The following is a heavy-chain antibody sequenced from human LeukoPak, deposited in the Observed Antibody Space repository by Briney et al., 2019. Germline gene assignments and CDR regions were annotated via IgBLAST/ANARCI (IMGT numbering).Heavy chain of an antibody. J-gene: IGHJ3*01. CDR3: ARDSSSGYDFDAFDL. CDR2: IYTSGST. V-gene: IGHV4-4*07. Sequence: SETLSLTCTVSGGSISSYYWSWIRQPAGKGLEWIGRIYTSGSTNYNPSLKSRVTMSVDTSKNQFSLKLSSVTAADTAVYYCARDSSSGYDFDAFDLWGQGTMVTVSS. CDR1: GGSISSYY. D-gene: IGHD5-12*01.